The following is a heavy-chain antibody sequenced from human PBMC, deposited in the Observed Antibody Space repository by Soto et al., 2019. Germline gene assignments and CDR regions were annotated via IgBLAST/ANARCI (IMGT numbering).Heavy chain of an antibody. CDR2: IKVDSGYT. J-gene: IGHJ5*02. CDR3: ATSYDTGVAP. V-gene: IGHV1-18*04. CDR1: GYPFIKYG. Sequence: QLQLVQSAAEVKKPGASVRVSCKAYGYPFIKYGISWIRQAPEQGLEWMGWIKVDSGYTNYAQKFQGRVTMTADTSSETAFMELRSLRLDDTALYFCATSYDTGVAPWGQGNLVSVSS. D-gene: IGHD3-9*01.